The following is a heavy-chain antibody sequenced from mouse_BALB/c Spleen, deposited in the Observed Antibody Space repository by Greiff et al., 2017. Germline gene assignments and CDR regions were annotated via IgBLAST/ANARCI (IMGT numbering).Heavy chain of an antibody. CDR1: GFNIKDTY. V-gene: IGHV14-3*02. J-gene: IGHJ4*01. Sequence: VQLQQSGAELVKPGASVKLSCTASGFNIKDTYMHWVKQRPEQGLEWIGRIDPANGNTKYDPKFQGKATITADTSSNTAYLQLSSPTSEDTAVYYCASRSISYYYAMDYWGQGTSVTVSS. CDR2: IDPANGNT. CDR3: ASRSISYYYAMDY. D-gene: IGHD1-2*01.